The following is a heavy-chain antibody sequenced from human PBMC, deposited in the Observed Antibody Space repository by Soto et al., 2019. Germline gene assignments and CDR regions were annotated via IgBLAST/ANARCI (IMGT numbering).Heavy chain of an antibody. J-gene: IGHJ4*02. CDR2: ISAYNGNT. CDR3: ARDGSPGYYYDSSGYPDY. CDR1: GYTFTSYG. Sequence: GALVKVSCKASGYTFTSYGISWVRQAPGQGLEWMGWISAYNGNTNYAQKLQGRVTMTTDTSTSTAYMELRSLRSDDTAVYYCARDGSPGYYYDSSGYPDYWGQGTLVTVSS. D-gene: IGHD3-22*01. V-gene: IGHV1-18*04.